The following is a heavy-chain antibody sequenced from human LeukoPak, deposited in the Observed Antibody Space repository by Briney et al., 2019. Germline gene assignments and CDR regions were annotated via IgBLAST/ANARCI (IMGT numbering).Heavy chain of an antibody. CDR1: GGTFSSYA. V-gene: IGHV1-69*05. CDR2: IIPIFGTA. D-gene: IGHD3-3*01. J-gene: IGHJ6*04. CDR3: ARGTDSTYYDFWSGYLPGDV. Sequence: GASVKVSCKASGGTFSSYAISWVRQAPGQGLEWMGGIIPIFGTANYAQKFQGRVTITTDESTSTAYMELSSLRSEDTAVYYCARGTDSTYYDFWSGYLPGDVWGKGTTVTVSS.